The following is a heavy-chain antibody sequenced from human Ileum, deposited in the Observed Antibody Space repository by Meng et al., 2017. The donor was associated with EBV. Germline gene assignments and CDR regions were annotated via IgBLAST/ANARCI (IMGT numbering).Heavy chain of an antibody. CDR1: GGSPSGYY. CDR3: ARCYDSSGYYELNHFDH. Sequence: VQLQQRGAGLLSPSVTPAATLAVYGGSPSGYYWSWFRQPPGWGLEWIGEITHSGSTNYNSSLKSRVTILVDTSKNQLSLKLNSVTAADTAVYDCARCYDSSGYYELNHFDHWGQGTLVTVSS. D-gene: IGHD3-22*01. V-gene: IGHV4-34*01. J-gene: IGHJ4*02. CDR2: ITHSGST.